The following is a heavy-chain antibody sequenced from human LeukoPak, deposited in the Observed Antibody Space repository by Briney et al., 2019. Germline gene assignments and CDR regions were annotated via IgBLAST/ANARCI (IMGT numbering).Heavy chain of an antibody. CDR2: ISDSGGGT. CDR1: GFTFSSYA. CDR3: AKHLEWLLVDAFDI. Sequence: LTGGSLRLSCAASGFTFSSYAMSWVRQAPEKGLEWVSTISDSGGGTHYADSVKGRFTISRDNSKNTLYLQMNSLRAEDTAVYYCAKHLEWLLVDAFDIWGQGTMVTVSS. D-gene: IGHD3-3*01. J-gene: IGHJ3*02. V-gene: IGHV3-23*01.